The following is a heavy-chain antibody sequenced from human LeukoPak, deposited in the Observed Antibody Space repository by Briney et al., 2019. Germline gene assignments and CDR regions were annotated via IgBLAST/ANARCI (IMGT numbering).Heavy chain of an antibody. CDR3: ARAEYYYDSSGYYYYFDY. V-gene: IGHV4-34*01. CDR1: GGSFSGYY. Sequence: SETLSLTCAVYGGSFSGYYWSWIRQPPGKGLEWIGEINHSGSTNYNPSLKSRVTISVDTSKNQFSLKLSSVTAADTAVYYCARAEYYYDSSGYYYYFDYWGQGTLVTVSS. J-gene: IGHJ4*02. D-gene: IGHD3-22*01. CDR2: INHSGST.